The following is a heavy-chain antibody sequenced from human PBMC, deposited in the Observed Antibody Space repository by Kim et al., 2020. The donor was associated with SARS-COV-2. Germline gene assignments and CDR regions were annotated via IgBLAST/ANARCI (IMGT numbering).Heavy chain of an antibody. CDR1: GGSFSGYY. D-gene: IGHD3-22*01. Sequence: SETLSLTCAVYGGSFSGYYWSWIRQPPGKGLEWIGEINHSGSTNYNPSLKSRVTISVDTSKNQFSLKLSSVTAADTAVYYCARRGVYYYDSSGYPTYYWGQGTLVTVSS. V-gene: IGHV4-34*01. J-gene: IGHJ4*02. CDR2: INHSGST. CDR3: ARRGVYYYDSSGYPTYY.